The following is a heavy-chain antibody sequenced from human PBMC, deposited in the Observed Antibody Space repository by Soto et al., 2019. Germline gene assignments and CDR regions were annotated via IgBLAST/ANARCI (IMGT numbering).Heavy chain of an antibody. Sequence: GASGKVSCKASGYTFTSYGISWVRQAPGQGLEWMGWISAYNGNTNYAQKLQGRVTMTTDTSTSTAYMELRSLRSDDTAVYYCSREPVGSSSGSFDYWGQGTLVTVSS. CDR3: SREPVGSSSGSFDY. J-gene: IGHJ4*02. V-gene: IGHV1-18*04. D-gene: IGHD6-6*01. CDR1: GYTFTSYG. CDR2: ISAYNGNT.